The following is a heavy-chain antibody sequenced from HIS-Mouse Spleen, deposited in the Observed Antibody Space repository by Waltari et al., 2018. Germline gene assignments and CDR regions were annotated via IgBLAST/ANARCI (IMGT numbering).Heavy chain of an antibody. D-gene: IGHD6-13*01. Sequence: QLQLQESGPGLVKPSETLSLTCTVSGGSISSSSYYWGWIRQPPGKGLEWIGGYYYRGSPYYNPALKSRVTISVDTSKNQFSLKLSSVTAADTAVYYCAREIPYSSSWYDWYFDLWGRGTLVTVSS. CDR3: AREIPYSSSWYDWYFDL. CDR2: YYYRGSP. V-gene: IGHV4-39*07. J-gene: IGHJ2*01. CDR1: GGSISSSSYY.